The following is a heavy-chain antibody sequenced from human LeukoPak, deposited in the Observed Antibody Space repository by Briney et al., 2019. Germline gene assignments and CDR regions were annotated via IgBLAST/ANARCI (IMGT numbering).Heavy chain of an antibody. CDR1: GFTFSSYG. D-gene: IGHD2/OR15-2a*01. CDR2: ISYDGSNK. CDR3: ARNGLSRFGF. Sequence: GGSLRLSCAASGFTFSSYGMHWVRQAPGKGLEWVAVISYDGSNKYYADSVKGRFTISRDNSRNTLYLQMNSLRAEDTAVYYCARNGLSRFGFWGQGTLVTVSS. V-gene: IGHV3-30*03. J-gene: IGHJ4*02.